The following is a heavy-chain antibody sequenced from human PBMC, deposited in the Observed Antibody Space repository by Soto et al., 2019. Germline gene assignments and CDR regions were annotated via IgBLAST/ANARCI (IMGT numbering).Heavy chain of an antibody. D-gene: IGHD2-2*03. CDR1: GFTFSDYY. CDR3: GRGQVPVRWIFYYYRIDV. CDR2: ISSSGRTI. Sequence: PGGSLRLSCAASGFTFSDYYMSWIRQAPGKGLEYISYISSSGRTIYYADSVKGRFTISRDNAKNALYLQMNSLRAEDTAVYFCGRGQVPVRWIFYYYRIDVWGEGITVTVSS. V-gene: IGHV3-11*01. J-gene: IGHJ6*04.